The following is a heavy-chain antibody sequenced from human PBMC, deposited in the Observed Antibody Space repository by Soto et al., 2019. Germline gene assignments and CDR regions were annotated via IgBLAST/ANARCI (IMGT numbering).Heavy chain of an antibody. D-gene: IGHD4-17*01. CDR2: IWYAGSNK. J-gene: IGHJ4*02. CDR3: ARGTVHFDY. V-gene: IGHV3-33*01. Sequence: QVQLVESGGGVVQPGRSLRLSCEASGFTLSTYGRHWARQAQGKGLEWVAVIWYAGSNKYYADSVKGRLTISRDNSKNTLYLQMNSLRAEDTAVYYCARGTVHFDYWGQGTLVTVSS. CDR1: GFTLSTYG.